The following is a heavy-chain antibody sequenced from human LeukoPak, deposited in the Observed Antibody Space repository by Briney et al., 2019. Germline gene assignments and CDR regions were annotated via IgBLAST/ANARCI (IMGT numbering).Heavy chain of an antibody. CDR2: IDYNGNT. Sequence: PSETLSLTCAVSGASISSHPWSWIRQPPGKGLDYIGFIDYNGNTNYNPSLKSRVTISLDIFKNQFSLNLNSVSAADTAVYYCARLAKCDGNCYSFDLWGQGMLVTVSS. V-gene: IGHV4-59*11. J-gene: IGHJ4*02. D-gene: IGHD2-21*02. CDR1: GASISSHP. CDR3: ARLAKCDGNCYSFDL.